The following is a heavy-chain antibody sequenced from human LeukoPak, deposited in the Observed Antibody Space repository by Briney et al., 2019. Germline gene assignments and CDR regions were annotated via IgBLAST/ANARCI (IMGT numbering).Heavy chain of an antibody. J-gene: IGHJ2*01. CDR3: ANSGYGRVNYFDL. CDR1: GFTFSSYV. D-gene: IGHD5-12*01. Sequence: GGSLRLSCAASGFTFSSYVMHWVRQAPGKGLEWEAVISYDGSNKYYADSVKGRFTISRDNSKNTLYLQMNSLRAEDTAVYYCANSGYGRVNYFDLWGRGTLVTVSS. V-gene: IGHV3-30-3*01. CDR2: ISYDGSNK.